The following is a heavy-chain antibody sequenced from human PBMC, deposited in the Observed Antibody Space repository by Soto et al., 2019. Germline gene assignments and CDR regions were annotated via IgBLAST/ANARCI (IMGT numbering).Heavy chain of an antibody. CDR1: GGSISSYY. D-gene: IGHD3-9*01. Sequence: PSDTLSLTCTVSGGSISSYYWSWIRQPPGKGLEWIGYIYYSGSTNYNPSLKSRVTISVDTSKNQFSLKLSSVTAADTAVYYCARVPTYDILTGYFWNWFDPWGQGTLVTVSS. J-gene: IGHJ5*02. CDR3: ARVPTYDILTGYFWNWFDP. V-gene: IGHV4-59*01. CDR2: IYYSGST.